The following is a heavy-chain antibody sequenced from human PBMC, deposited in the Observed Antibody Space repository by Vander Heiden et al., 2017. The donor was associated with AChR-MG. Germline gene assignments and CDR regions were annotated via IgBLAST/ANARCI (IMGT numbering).Heavy chain of an antibody. CDR1: GGSFSGHY. Sequence: VQLQQWGAGLLKPAETLSLTCAVYGGSFSGHYWSWIRQRPRKGPEWIGEINHSGSTNYNPSLKSRVTISVDTSKNQFSLKLSSVTAADTAVYDGERVGAWGSESYAIDYWGQGTLVTVSS. J-gene: IGHJ4*02. D-gene: IGHD3-10*01. V-gene: IGHV4-34*01. CDR3: ERVGAWGSESYAIDY. CDR2: INHSGST.